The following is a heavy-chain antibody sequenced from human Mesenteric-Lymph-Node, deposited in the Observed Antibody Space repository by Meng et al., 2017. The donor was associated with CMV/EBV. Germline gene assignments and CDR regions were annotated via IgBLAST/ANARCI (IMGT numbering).Heavy chain of an antibody. V-gene: IGHV4-4*02. CDR1: GFTFSRYTM. D-gene: IGHD2-8*01. J-gene: IGHJ6*02. Sequence: GSLRLSCAASGFTFSRYTMSWVRQAPGKGLEWIGEIYHSGSTNYNPSLKSRVTISVDKSKNQFSLKLSSVTAADTAVYYCARDRVSRYYYYYGMDVWGQGTTVTVSS. CDR2: IYHSGST. CDR3: ARDRVSRYYYYYGMDV.